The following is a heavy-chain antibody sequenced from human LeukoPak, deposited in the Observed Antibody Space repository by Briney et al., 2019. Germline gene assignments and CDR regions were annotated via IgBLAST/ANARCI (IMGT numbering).Heavy chain of an antibody. V-gene: IGHV3-23*01. D-gene: IGHD5-18*01. J-gene: IGHJ4*02. CDR2: ISGSGGST. Sequence: GGSLRLSCAASGFTFSSYAMSWVRQAPGKGLEWVSAISGSGGSTYYADSVKGRFTISRDNSKNTLYLQMNSLRAEDTAVYYCARPLRGYSYGYYWGQGTLATVSS. CDR1: GFTFSSYA. CDR3: ARPLRGYSYGYY.